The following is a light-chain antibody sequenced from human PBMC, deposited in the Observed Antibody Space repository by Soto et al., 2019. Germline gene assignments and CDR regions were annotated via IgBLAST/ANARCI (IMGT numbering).Light chain of an antibody. CDR2: AVT. J-gene: IGLJ2*01. V-gene: IGLV2-14*01. Sequence: QSALTQPASVSGSPGQSITISCTGTSSDVGGYDYVSWYQQQPGKAPRLMIYAVTNRPSGVSNRFSGFKSGNTASLTISGLQAEDEADYSCTSYSSGSTLVLFGGGTKVTVL. CDR1: SSDVGGYDY. CDR3: TSYSSGSTLVL.